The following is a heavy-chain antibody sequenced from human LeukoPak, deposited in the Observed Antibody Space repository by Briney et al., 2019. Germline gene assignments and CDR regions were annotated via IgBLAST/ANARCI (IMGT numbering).Heavy chain of an antibody. CDR3: ARDFVVVAATRPTPPADY. V-gene: IGHV3-21*01. D-gene: IGHD2-15*01. CDR2: ISSSSSYI. J-gene: IGHJ4*02. Sequence: PGGSLRLSCAASGFTFSSYSMNWVRQAPGKGLEWVSSISSSSSYIYYADSVKGRFTISRDNAKNSLYLQMNSLRAEDTAVYYCARDFVVVAATRPTPPADYWGQGTLVTVSS. CDR1: GFTFSSYS.